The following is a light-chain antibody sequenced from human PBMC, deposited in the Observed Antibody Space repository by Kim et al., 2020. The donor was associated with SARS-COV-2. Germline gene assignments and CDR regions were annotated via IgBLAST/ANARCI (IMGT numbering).Light chain of an antibody. CDR2: QDS. Sequence: SYELTQPPSVFVSPGQTASITCSGDKLGDKYACWYQQKPGQSPVLVIYQDSKRPSGIPERFSGSNSGNTATLTISGTQAMDEADYYCQAWDSSTAFYVFGTGTKVTVL. CDR3: QAWDSSTAFYV. V-gene: IGLV3-1*01. J-gene: IGLJ1*01. CDR1: KLGDKY.